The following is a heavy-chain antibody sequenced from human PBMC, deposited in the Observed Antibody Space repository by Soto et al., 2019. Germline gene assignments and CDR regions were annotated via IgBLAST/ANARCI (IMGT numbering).Heavy chain of an antibody. CDR1: GGSFSGYY. CDR2: IKSKTDGGTT. D-gene: IGHD2-15*01. V-gene: IGHV3-15*07. J-gene: IGHJ6*02. Sequence: PSETLSLTCAVYGGSFSGYYWSWVRQAPGKGLEWVGRIKSKTDGGTTDYAAPVKGRFTISRDDSKNTLYLQMNSLKTEDTAVYYCTTDRVDYYYGMDVWGQGTTVTVSS. CDR3: TTDRVDYYYGMDV.